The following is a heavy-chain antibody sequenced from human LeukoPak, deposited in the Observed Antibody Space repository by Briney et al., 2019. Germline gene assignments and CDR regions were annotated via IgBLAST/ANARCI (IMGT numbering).Heavy chain of an antibody. D-gene: IGHD2-2*02. CDR1: GGSFSGYY. V-gene: IGHV4-34*01. CDR2: INHSGST. J-gene: IGHJ4*02. CDR3: ARVVVPAAIVGY. Sequence: NTSETLSLTCAVYGGSFSGYYWSWIRQPPGKGLEWIGEINHSGSTNYNPSLKSRVTISVDTSKNQFSLKLSSVTAADTAVYYCARVVVPAAIVGYWGQGTLVTVSS.